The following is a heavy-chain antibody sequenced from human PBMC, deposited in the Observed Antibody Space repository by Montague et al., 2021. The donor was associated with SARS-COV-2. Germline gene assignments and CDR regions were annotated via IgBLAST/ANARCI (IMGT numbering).Heavy chain of an antibody. CDR3: ARTYYDILTGYYNRGAFDI. Sequence: SETLSLTCTVSGGSISSGGYYWSWIRQHPGKGLEWIGYIYYSGSTNYXXXLKSRVTISVDTSKNQFSLKLSSVTAADTAVYYCARTYYDILTGYYNRGAFDIWGQGTMVAVSS. V-gene: IGHV4-61*08. D-gene: IGHD3-9*01. CDR2: IYYSGST. J-gene: IGHJ3*02. CDR1: GGSISSGGYY.